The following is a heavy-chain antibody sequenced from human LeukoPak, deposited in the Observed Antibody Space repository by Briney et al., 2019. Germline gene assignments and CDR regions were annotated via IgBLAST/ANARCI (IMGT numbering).Heavy chain of an antibody. V-gene: IGHV1-18*01. CDR1: GYTFTSYG. CDR2: ISAYNSNT. CDR3: ARSVGGWFFYYFDY. D-gene: IGHD6-19*01. J-gene: IGHJ4*02. Sequence: GASVKVSCKASGYTFTSYGISWVRQAPGQGLEWMGWISAYNSNTNYAQKLQGRVTMTTDTSTSTAYMELRSLRSDYAAVSYCARSVGGWFFYYFDYWGQGTLVTVSS.